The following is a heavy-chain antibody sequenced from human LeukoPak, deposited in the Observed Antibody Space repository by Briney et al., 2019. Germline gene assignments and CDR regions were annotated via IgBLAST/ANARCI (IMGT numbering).Heavy chain of an antibody. V-gene: IGHV3-23*01. CDR1: GFTFSSYS. CDR3: VKDWVPAAGEGAFDI. Sequence: PGGSLRLSCAASGFTFSSYSMNWVRQAPGKGLGWVSAISGTGGDTNYADSVKGRFTVSRDNSKNTVSLQMNSLRAEDTARYYCVKDWVPAAGEGAFDIWGQGTMVTVSS. J-gene: IGHJ3*02. CDR2: ISGTGGDT. D-gene: IGHD2-2*01.